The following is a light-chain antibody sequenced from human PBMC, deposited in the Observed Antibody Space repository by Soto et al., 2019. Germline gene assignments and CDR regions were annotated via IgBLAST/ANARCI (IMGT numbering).Light chain of an antibody. CDR3: QQYGSSPLIT. CDR2: GAS. Sequence: EIVLTQSPGTLSLSPGERATHSCRASQSVSSSYSAWYQQKPGQAPRLLIYGASSRATGIPDRFSGSGSGTDFTLTISRLEPEDFAVYYCQQYGSSPLITFGQGTRLEIK. J-gene: IGKJ5*01. CDR1: QSVSSSY. V-gene: IGKV3-20*01.